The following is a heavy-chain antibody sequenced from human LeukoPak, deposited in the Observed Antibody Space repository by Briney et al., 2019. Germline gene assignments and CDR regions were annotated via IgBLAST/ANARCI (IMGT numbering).Heavy chain of an antibody. CDR1: GGSISSYY. J-gene: IGHJ4*02. D-gene: IGHD2/OR15-2a*01. CDR2: IYTSGST. V-gene: IGHV4-4*07. CDR3: AREESGALFDY. Sequence: SETLSLTCTVSGGSISSYYWSWIRPPAGKGLEWIGRIYTSGSTNYNPSLKSRVTMSVDTPKHQFSLKLSSVTAADTAVYYCAREESGALFDYWGQGTLVTVSS.